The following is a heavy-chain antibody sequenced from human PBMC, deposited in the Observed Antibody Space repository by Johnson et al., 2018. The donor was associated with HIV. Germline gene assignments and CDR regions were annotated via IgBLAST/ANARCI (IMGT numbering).Heavy chain of an antibody. CDR3: AKDLRWEDAFDI. CDR1: RFTFSTYG. CDR2: IRYDGSLK. J-gene: IGHJ3*02. Sequence: VQLVESGGGVVRPGGSLRLSCAASRFTFSTYGMHWVRQAPGKGLDWVAFIRYDGSLKYLADSVKGRFTISRDNSKNTLYLQMNSLRADDTAVYYCAKDLRWEDAFDIWGQGTMVTVSS. D-gene: IGHD1-26*01. V-gene: IGHV3-30*02.